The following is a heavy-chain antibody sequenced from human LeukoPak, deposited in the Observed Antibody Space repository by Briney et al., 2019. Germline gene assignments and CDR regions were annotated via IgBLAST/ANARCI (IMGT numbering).Heavy chain of an antibody. V-gene: IGHV3-53*01. D-gene: IGHD1-26*01. CDR2: IYSGGST. Sequence: GGSLRLSCAASGFTVSSNYMSWVRQAPGKGLEWVSVIYSGGSTYYADSVKGRFTISRDNSKNTLYLQMNSLRAEDTAVYYCARAWELPHYLDYWGQGTLVTVSS. CDR1: GFTVSSNY. CDR3: ARAWELPHYLDY. J-gene: IGHJ4*02.